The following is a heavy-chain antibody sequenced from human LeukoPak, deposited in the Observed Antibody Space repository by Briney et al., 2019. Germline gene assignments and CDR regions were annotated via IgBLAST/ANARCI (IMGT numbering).Heavy chain of an antibody. CDR3: ARVLAVAGRKRTFDY. CDR1: GGSISSSSYY. Sequence: SETLSLTCTVSGGSISSSSYYWGWIRQPPGKGLEWIGSIYYSGSTYYNPSLKSRVTISVDTSKNQFSLKLSSVTAADTAVYYCARVLAVAGRKRTFDYWGQGTLVTVSS. J-gene: IGHJ4*02. D-gene: IGHD6-19*01. V-gene: IGHV4-39*07. CDR2: IYYSGST.